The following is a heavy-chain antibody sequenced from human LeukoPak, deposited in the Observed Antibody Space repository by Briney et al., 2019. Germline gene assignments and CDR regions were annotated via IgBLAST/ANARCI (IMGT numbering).Heavy chain of an antibody. CDR1: ESTFRNYS. Sequence: GGSLRLSCAASESTFRNYSMNWLRQAPGKGLEWVSSISSGGNYMFYVNSVKGRFTISRDNLKNSLFLQMNTLRAEDTAVYYCARSPALYYYFYMDVWGKGTTVTVSS. V-gene: IGHV3-21*01. J-gene: IGHJ6*03. CDR3: ARSPALYYYFYMDV. CDR2: ISSGGNYM. D-gene: IGHD2-2*02.